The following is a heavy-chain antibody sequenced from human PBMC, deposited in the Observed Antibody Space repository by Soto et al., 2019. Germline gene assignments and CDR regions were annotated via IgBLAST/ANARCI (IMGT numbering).Heavy chain of an antibody. D-gene: IGHD2-15*01. V-gene: IGHV3-30*18. CDR1: GFTFSSYG. CDR2: ISYDGSNK. CDR3: AKSKPRRVVAATHFDY. J-gene: IGHJ4*02. Sequence: GGSLRLSCAASGFTFSSYGMHWVRQAPGKGLEWVAVISYDGSNKYYADSVKGRFTISRDNSKNTLYLQMNSLRAEDTAVYYCAKSKPRRVVAATHFDYWGQGTLVTVSS.